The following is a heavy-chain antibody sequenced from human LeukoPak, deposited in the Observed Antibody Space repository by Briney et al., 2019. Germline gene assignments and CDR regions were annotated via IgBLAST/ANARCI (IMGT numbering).Heavy chain of an antibody. J-gene: IGHJ4*02. V-gene: IGHV3-48*04. CDR2: IGRSGTTI. CDR1: GFTFSSYS. Sequence: GGSLRLSCAASGFTFSSYSMNWVRQVPGKGLEWVSYIGRSGTTIHYADSVKGRFTISWDNAKKSLYLQMNSLRAEDTAVYYCARSGKIYFDWLLDYWGQGTLVTVSS. CDR3: ARSGKIYFDWLLDY. D-gene: IGHD3-9*01.